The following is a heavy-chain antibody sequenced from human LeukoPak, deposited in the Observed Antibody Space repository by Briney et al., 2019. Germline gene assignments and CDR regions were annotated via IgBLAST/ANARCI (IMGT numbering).Heavy chain of an antibody. J-gene: IGHJ4*02. CDR2: IWYDGSNK. CDR3: ARGAQGSSGWFFDY. D-gene: IGHD6-19*01. Sequence: PGRSLRLSCAASGFTFSSYGMHWVRQAPGKGLEWVAVIWYDGSNKYYADSVKGRFTISRDNCKNTLYLQMNSLRAEDTAVYYCARGAQGSSGWFFDYWGQGTLVTVS. V-gene: IGHV3-33*01. CDR1: GFTFSSYG.